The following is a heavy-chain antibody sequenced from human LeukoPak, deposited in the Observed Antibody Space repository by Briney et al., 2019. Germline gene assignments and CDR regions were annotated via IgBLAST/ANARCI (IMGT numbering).Heavy chain of an antibody. J-gene: IGHJ4*02. CDR3: ARCRTNHGGWGSNIAPYDY. CDR2: INPCGGNT. D-gene: IGHD6-13*01. Sequence: ASVKVSCKATGYTFTSYYMHWVRQAPGQGLEWMGIINPCGGNTSYAQNFQGRVTMTRDTSTSTVYMELSSLRSEGTAVYYCARCRTNHGGWGSNIAPYDYGGQGTLVTVS. CDR1: GYTFTSYY. V-gene: IGHV1-46*01.